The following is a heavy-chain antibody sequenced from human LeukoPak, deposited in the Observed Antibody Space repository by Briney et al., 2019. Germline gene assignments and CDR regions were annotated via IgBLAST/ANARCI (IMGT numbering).Heavy chain of an antibody. J-gene: IGHJ4*02. CDR2: ISASGGST. CDR1: GFTFRSYA. V-gene: IGHV3-23*01. Sequence: GGSLRLSCAASGFTFRSYAMSWVRQAPGKVLEWVSAISASGGSTYYAESVKGRFTISRDNSKNTLYLQMNSLRAEDTAVYYCARDLEGYYDSGSYPPELDYWGQGTLVTVSS. CDR3: ARDLEGYYDSGSYPPELDY. D-gene: IGHD3-10*01.